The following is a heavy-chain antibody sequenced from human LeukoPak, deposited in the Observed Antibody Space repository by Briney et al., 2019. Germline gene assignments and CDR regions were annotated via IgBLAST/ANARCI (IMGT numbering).Heavy chain of an antibody. CDR2: ISAYNGNT. J-gene: IGHJ4*02. V-gene: IGHV1-18*01. Sequence: VASVKVSCKASGYTFTSYGISWVRQAPGQGLEWMGWISAYNGNTNYAQKFQGRVTMTRDTSISTAYMELSRLRSDDTAVYYCARAEAAGTTSFDYWGQGTLVTVSS. CDR1: GYTFTSYG. CDR3: ARAEAAGTTSFDY. D-gene: IGHD6-13*01.